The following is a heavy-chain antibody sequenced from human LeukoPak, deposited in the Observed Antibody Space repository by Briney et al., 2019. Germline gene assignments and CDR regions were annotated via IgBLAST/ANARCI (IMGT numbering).Heavy chain of an antibody. CDR1: GGSISSYY. D-gene: IGHD3-10*01. J-gene: IGHJ6*02. V-gene: IGHV4-4*07. CDR2: IYTSGST. Sequence: PSETLSLTCTVSGGSISSYYWSWIRQPAGKGLEWIGRIYTSGSTNYNPSLKNRVTMSVDTSKNQFSLKLSSVTAADTAVYYCARETTMVRGVILQINYYGMDVWGQGTTVTVSS. CDR3: ARETTMVRGVILQINYYGMDV.